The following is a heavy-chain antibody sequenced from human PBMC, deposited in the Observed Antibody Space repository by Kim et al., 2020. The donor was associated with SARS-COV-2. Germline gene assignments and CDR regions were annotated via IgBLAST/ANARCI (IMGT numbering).Heavy chain of an antibody. V-gene: IGHV3-30*04. CDR3: AREGMAGNDYYGMDV. Sequence: DSVKGRFTISRDKSKNTLYLQMNSLRAEDTAVYYCAREGMAGNDYYGMDVWGQGTTVTVSS. D-gene: IGHD6-19*01. J-gene: IGHJ6*02.